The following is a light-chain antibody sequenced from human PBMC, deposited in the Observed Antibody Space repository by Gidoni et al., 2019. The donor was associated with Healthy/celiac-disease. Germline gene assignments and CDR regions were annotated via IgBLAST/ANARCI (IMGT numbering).Light chain of an antibody. CDR1: QSISSY. V-gene: IGKV1-39*01. CDR2: AAS. CDR3: QQSYSLIT. J-gene: IGKJ5*01. Sequence: DIQMTQSPSSLSASVGDRVTITCRASQSISSYLNWYQQKPGKAPKLLIYAASSLQSGVPSRFSGSGSGTDLTLTISSLQPEDFATYYCQQSYSLITFGQGTRLEIK.